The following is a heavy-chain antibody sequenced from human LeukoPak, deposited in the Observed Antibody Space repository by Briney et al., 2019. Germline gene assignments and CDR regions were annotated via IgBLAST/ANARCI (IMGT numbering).Heavy chain of an antibody. J-gene: IGHJ3*02. CDR1: GYTFTSYG. CDR3: VRTGYSSGLRSHAFDI. V-gene: IGHV1-18*01. D-gene: IGHD6-19*01. CDR2: ISAYNGNT. Sequence: GASVKVSCKASGYTFTSYGISWVRQAPGQGLEWMGWISAYNGNTNYAQKPQGRVTMTTDTSTSTAYMELRSLRSDDTAVYYCVRTGYSSGLRSHAFDIWGQGTMVTVSS.